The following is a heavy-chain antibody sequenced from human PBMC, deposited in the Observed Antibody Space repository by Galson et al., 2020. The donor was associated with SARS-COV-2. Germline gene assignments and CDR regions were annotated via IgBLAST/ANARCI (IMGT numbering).Heavy chain of an antibody. CDR2: IYPGDSDP. D-gene: IGHD3-9*01. J-gene: IGHJ4*02. V-gene: IGHV5-51*01. CDR1: GYSFTSYW. Sequence: GESLKISCKGSGYSFTSYWIGWVRQMPGKGLEWMGIIYPGDSDPRYSPSFQGQVTISADKSISTAYLQWSSLKASDTAMYYCARGPRLRYVDWQRWYYFDYWGQGTLVTVSS. CDR3: ARGPRLRYVDWQRWYYFDY.